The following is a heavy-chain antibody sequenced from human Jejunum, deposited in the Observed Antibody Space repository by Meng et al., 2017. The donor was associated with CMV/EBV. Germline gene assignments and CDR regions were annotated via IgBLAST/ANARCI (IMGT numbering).Heavy chain of an antibody. J-gene: IGHJ4*02. CDR2: IRGKAHSYAT. V-gene: IGHV3-73*01. D-gene: IGHD3-16*01. CDR1: GFTFSGSA. CDR3: ARDGGRKEDY. Sequence: AAAGFTFSGSAMHWVRQASGKGLEWVGRIRGKAHSYATAYAASVKGRFTISRDDSKNTAYLQMISLRAEDTAVYYCARDGGRKEDYWGQGTLVTVSS.